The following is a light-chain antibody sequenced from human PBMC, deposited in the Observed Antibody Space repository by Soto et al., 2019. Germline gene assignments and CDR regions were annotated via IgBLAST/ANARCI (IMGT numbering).Light chain of an antibody. V-gene: IGKV3-15*01. CDR2: GAS. J-gene: IGKJ1*01. CDR3: HHYGDYWT. CDR1: QGISIT. Sequence: EIVMTQSPATLSVSPGERATLSCRASQGISITLAWYQQKPGQAPRLLIHGASTRATGIPARFSGSGSGTEFTLTISSLQSEDFAVYYCHHYGDYWTFGQGTKV.